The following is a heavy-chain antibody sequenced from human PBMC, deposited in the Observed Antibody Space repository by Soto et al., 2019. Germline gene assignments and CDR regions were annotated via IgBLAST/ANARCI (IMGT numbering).Heavy chain of an antibody. CDR2: MNPNSGNT. J-gene: IGHJ4*02. CDR1: GYTFTSYD. V-gene: IGHV1-8*01. CDR3: ASSILWPLDY. Sequence: QVQLVQSGAEVKKPGASVKVSCKASGYTFTSYDINWGRRAPGQGLEWMGWMNPNSGNTGYAQKFKGRVTMTRNTSISTAYMELSSLRSEDTAVYYCASSILWPLDYWGQGTLVTVSS. D-gene: IGHD3-10*01.